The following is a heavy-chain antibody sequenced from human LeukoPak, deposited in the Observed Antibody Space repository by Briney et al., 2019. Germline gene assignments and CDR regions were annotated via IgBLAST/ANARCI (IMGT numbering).Heavy chain of an antibody. D-gene: IGHD3-10*01. CDR3: ARDSPMLRGVTGY. CDR2: ISSSGSTI. V-gene: IGHV3-48*03. J-gene: IGHJ4*02. CDR1: GFTFSTYE. Sequence: GGSLRLSCAGSGFTFSTYELNWVRQAPGTGMEWVSYISSSGSTIYYADSVKGRFTVSRDNAKTSLYLQMNSLRVEDTAVYYCARDSPMLRGVTGYWGQGTLVIVSS.